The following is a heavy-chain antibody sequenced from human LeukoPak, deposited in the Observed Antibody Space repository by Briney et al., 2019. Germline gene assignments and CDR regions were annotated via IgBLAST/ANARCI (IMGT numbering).Heavy chain of an antibody. CDR3: ARYSGPDY. CDR1: GGSFSGYY. CDR2: INHSGST. Sequence: PSETLSLTCAVYGGSFSGYYWSWIRQPPGKGLEWIGEINHSGSTNYNPSLKSRVTISVDTSKNQFSLKLSSVTAADTAVYYCARYSGPDYWGQGTLVTVSS. J-gene: IGHJ4*02. D-gene: IGHD6-13*01. V-gene: IGHV4-34*01.